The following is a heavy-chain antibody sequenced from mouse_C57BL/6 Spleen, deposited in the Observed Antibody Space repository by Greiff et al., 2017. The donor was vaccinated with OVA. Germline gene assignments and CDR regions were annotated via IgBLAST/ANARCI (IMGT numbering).Heavy chain of an antibody. CDR2: ISSGSSTI. CDR3: ARDPFAY. CDR1: GFTFSDYG. Sequence: EVKLVESGGGLVKPGGSLKLSCAASGFTFSDYGMHWVRQAPEKGLEWVAYISSGSSTIYYADTVKGLYPITRDNAKNTLFLQMTSLRSEDKDIYYCARDPFAYWGQGTLVTVSS. V-gene: IGHV5-17*01. J-gene: IGHJ3*01.